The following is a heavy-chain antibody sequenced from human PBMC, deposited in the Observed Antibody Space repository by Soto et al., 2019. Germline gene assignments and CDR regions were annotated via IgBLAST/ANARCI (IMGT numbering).Heavy chain of an antibody. CDR2: ISYDGSNK. CDR1: GFTFSSYG. J-gene: IGHJ6*02. Sequence: GGSLRLSCAASGFTFSSYGMHWVRQAPGKGLEWVAVISYDGSNKYYADSVKGRFTISRDNSKNTLYLQMNSLRAEDTAVYYCARDLGYSSSWYKRDYYYGMDVWGQGTTVTVSS. V-gene: IGHV3-30*03. D-gene: IGHD6-13*01. CDR3: ARDLGYSSSWYKRDYYYGMDV.